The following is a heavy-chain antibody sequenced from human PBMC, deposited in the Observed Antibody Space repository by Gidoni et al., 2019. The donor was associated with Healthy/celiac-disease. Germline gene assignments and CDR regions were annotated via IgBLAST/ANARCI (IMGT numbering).Heavy chain of an antibody. J-gene: IGHJ4*02. Sequence: EVQLVESGGGLVQPGGSLRLSGAASGFTVSSNYMSWVRQAPGKGLELVSVIYSGGSTYYADSVKGRFTISRDNSKNTLYLQMNSLRAEDTAVYYCARGAGDYGDDYFDYWGQGTLVTVSS. CDR1: GFTVSSNY. CDR2: IYSGGST. V-gene: IGHV3-66*01. D-gene: IGHD4-17*01. CDR3: ARGAGDYGDDYFDY.